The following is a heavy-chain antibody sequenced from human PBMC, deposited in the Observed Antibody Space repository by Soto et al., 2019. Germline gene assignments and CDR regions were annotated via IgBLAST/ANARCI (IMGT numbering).Heavy chain of an antibody. CDR2: IYPGDSDT. V-gene: IGHV5-51*01. CDR3: ARDTGIFATKYYFDY. J-gene: IGHJ4*02. D-gene: IGHD5-18*01. Sequence: GGSLKISCKGSGYTFSNYYIGWVRQMPWKGLEWMGIIYPGDSDTKYSSSFQGQVTISADKSISTVYLQWGSLRASDTAVYYCARDTGIFATKYYFDYWGQGTLVTVSS. CDR1: GYTFSNYY.